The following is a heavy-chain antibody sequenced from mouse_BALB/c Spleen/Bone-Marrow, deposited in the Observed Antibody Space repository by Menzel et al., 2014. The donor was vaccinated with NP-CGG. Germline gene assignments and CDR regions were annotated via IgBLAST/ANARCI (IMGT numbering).Heavy chain of an antibody. CDR1: GFNIKDTY. V-gene: IGHV14-3*02. CDR3: ARYRLGTCFDY. J-gene: IGHJ2*01. CDR2: IDPANGNT. D-gene: IGHD2-14*01. Sequence: VHVKQSGAELVKPGASVKLSCTAYGFNIKDTYMHWVKQRPEQGLEWIGRIDPANGNTKYDPKFQGKATITADTSSNTAYLQLSSLTSEDTAVYYCARYRLGTCFDYWGQGTTLTVSS.